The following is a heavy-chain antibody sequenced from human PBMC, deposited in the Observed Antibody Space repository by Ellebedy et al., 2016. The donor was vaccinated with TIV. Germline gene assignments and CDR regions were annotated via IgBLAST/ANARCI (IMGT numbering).Heavy chain of an antibody. CDR2: INHSGST. J-gene: IGHJ2*01. D-gene: IGHD6-19*01. V-gene: IGHV4-34*01. Sequence: SETLSLXXAVYGGSLSGYYWSWIRQPPGKGLEWIGEINHSGSTNYNPSLKSRVTISVDTSKNQFSLKLSSVTAADTAVYYCARGGSGWLGDWYFDLWGRGTLVTVSS. CDR1: GGSLSGYY. CDR3: ARGGSGWLGDWYFDL.